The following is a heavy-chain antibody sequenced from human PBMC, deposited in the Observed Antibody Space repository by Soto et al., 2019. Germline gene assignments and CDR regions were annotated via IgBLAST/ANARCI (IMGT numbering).Heavy chain of an antibody. V-gene: IGHV4-59*02. CDR1: GGSVSSYY. Sequence: SETLSLTCTVSGGSVSSYYWSWIRQPPGKGLEWIGYIYYSGSTNYNPSLKSRVTISVDTSKNQFSLKLSSVTAADTAVYYCARERHYCSSTSCYYSWFDPWGQGTLVTVSS. D-gene: IGHD2-2*01. CDR2: IYYSGST. J-gene: IGHJ5*02. CDR3: ARERHYCSSTSCYYSWFDP.